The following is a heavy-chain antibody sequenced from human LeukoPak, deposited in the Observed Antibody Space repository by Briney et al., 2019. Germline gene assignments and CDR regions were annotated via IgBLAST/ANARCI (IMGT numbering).Heavy chain of an antibody. Sequence: ASVKVSCKASGYTFTSYYMHWVRQAPGQGLEWMGIINPSGGSTSYAQKFQGRVTMTRDMSTSTVYMELSSLRSEDTAVYYCARDKRSSGYYHYLFDYWGQGTLVTASS. CDR2: INPSGGST. V-gene: IGHV1-46*01. D-gene: IGHD3-22*01. J-gene: IGHJ4*02. CDR1: GYTFTSYY. CDR3: ARDKRSSGYYHYLFDY.